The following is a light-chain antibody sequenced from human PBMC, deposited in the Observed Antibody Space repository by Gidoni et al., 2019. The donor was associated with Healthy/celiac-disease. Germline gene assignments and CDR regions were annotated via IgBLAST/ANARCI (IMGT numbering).Light chain of an antibody. CDR1: QSVSSSY. CDR3: QQYGSSPLT. Sequence: EIVLTQSPGTLSLSPGESATLSCRASQSVSSSYLAWYKQKPGQAPRLLIYGASSRATGIPDRFSGSGSGTDFTLTISRLEPEDFAVYYCQQYGSSPLTFXXXTKVEIK. J-gene: IGKJ1*01. V-gene: IGKV3-20*01. CDR2: GAS.